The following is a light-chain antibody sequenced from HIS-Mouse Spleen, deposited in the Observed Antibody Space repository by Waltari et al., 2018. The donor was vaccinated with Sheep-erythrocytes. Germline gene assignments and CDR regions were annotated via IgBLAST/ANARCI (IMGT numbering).Light chain of an antibody. Sequence: DIQMTQSPSSVSASVGDRVTITCRASQGISRWLAWYQQKPGKAPKLLTYAASSVQSGVPSRFSGSGSGTDFTLTISSLQPEDFATYYCQQANSFPITFGQGTRLEIK. CDR1: QGISRW. CDR2: AAS. J-gene: IGKJ5*01. V-gene: IGKV1-12*01. CDR3: QQANSFPIT.